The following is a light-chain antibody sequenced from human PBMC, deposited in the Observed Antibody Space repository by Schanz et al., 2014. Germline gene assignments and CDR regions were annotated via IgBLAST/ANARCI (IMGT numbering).Light chain of an antibody. CDR2: GNS. J-gene: IGLJ3*02. V-gene: IGLV1-40*01. CDR3: AAWDASLNGV. CDR1: SSNIGAGYD. Sequence: QSVLTQPPSVSGAPGQRVTISCTGSSSNIGAGYDVHWYQQLPGTAPKLLIYGNSNRPSGVPDRFSGSKSGTSASLAISGLQSEDEADYYCAAWDASLNGVFGGGTQLTVL.